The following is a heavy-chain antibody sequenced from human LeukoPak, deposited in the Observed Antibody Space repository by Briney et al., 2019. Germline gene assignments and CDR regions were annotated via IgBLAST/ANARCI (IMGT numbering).Heavy chain of an antibody. J-gene: IGHJ4*02. CDR1: GFAFSAYP. CDR2: ISGSGTST. V-gene: IGHV3-64*01. Sequence: GGSLRLSCAASGFAFSAYPMHWVRQAPGRGLESVSAISGSGTSTYYANSVKGRFTISGDNSKNTLDLQMGSLRVEDMAVYCCARETKGDYDFWGQGTLVTVSS. CDR3: ARETKGDYDF. D-gene: IGHD2-21*01.